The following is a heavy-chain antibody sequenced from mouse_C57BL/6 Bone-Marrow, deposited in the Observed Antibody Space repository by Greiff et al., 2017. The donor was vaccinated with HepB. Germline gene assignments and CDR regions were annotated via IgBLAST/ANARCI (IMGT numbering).Heavy chain of an antibody. CDR1: GFTFSSYA. J-gene: IGHJ4*01. V-gene: IGHV5-4*01. CDR3: ARDLTGTAMDY. Sequence: DVMLVESGGGLGKPGGSLKLPCGASGFTFSSYAMSWVRQTPEKRLEWVATISDGGSYTYYPDNVKGRFTISRDNAKNNLYLQMSHLKSEDTAMYYCARDLTGTAMDYWGQRTSVTVSS. CDR2: ISDGGSYT. D-gene: IGHD4-1*01.